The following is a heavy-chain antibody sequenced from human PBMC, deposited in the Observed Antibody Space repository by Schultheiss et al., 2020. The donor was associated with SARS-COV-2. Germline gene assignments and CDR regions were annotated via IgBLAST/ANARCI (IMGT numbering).Heavy chain of an antibody. CDR1: GYTFINYA. V-gene: IGHV1-3*01. CDR2: INAGNGDT. J-gene: IGHJ3*02. D-gene: IGHD3-10*01. CDR3: ARDVLLWFGESHDAFDI. Sequence: ASVKVSCKASGYTFINYAMQWVRQAPGQRLEWMGWINAGNGDTNYAQKLQGRVTMTTDTSTSTAYMELSSLRSEDTAVYYCARDVLLWFGESHDAFDIWGQGTMVTVSS.